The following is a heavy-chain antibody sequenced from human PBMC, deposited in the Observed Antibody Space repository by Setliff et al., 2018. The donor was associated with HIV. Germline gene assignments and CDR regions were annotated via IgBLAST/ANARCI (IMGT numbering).Heavy chain of an antibody. J-gene: IGHJ3*02. CDR1: GYTFTSYA. CDR2: INTNTGNP. Sequence: ASVKVSCKSSGYTFTSYAMNWVRQAPGQGLEWMGWINTNTGNPTYAQGFTGRFVFSLDTSVSTAYLQISSLKAEDTAVYYCARDWVGYYYGSGSYYTYAFDIWGQGTMVTVSS. V-gene: IGHV7-4-1*02. CDR3: ARDWVGYYYGSGSYYTYAFDI. D-gene: IGHD3-10*01.